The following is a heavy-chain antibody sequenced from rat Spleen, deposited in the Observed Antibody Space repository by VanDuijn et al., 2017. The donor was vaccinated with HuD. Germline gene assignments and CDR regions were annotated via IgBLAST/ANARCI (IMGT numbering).Heavy chain of an antibody. V-gene: IGHV5-7*01. J-gene: IGHJ2*01. Sequence: EVQLVESGGGLVQPGRSLKLSCAASGFSFINYDMAWVRQAPTKGLEWVASISYDGSSTYYRDSVKGRFTISRDNAKSTLYLQMNSLRSEDTATYYCARGDPGMGWGQGVMVTVSS. D-gene: IGHD1-4*01. CDR3: ARGDPGMG. CDR1: GFSFINYD. CDR2: ISYDGSST.